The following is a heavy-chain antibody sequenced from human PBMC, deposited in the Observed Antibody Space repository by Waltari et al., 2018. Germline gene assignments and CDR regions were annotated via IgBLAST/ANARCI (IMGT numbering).Heavy chain of an antibody. CDR3: ARVYSSSWYWFDP. V-gene: IGHV4-31*01. Sequence: QVQLQESGPGLVKPSQTLSLTCTVPGGSISSGGYYWSWIRQHPGKGLEWIGYIYYSGSTYYNPSLKSLVTISVDTSKNQFSLKLSSVTAADTAVYYCARVYSSSWYWFDPWGQGTLVTVSS. J-gene: IGHJ5*02. CDR1: GGSISSGGYY. D-gene: IGHD6-13*01. CDR2: IYYSGST.